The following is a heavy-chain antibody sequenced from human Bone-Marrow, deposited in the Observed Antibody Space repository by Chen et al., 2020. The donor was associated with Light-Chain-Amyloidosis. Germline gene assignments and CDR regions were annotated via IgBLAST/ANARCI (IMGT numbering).Heavy chain of an antibody. J-gene: IGHJ3*02. CDR2: IDWDDDK. Sequence: QVSLKESGPALVKPTETLTLTCTFSGFSLSSNGMRVSWIRQPPGKALEWLARIDWDDDKFYSTSLKTRLTISKDTSKNQVVLTMTNMDPVDTATYYCARTVYYYDRSGYLVWAFDIWGQGTMVTVSS. CDR3: ARTVYYYDRSGYLVWAFDI. CDR1: GFSLSSNGMR. V-gene: IGHV2-70*04. D-gene: IGHD3-22*01.